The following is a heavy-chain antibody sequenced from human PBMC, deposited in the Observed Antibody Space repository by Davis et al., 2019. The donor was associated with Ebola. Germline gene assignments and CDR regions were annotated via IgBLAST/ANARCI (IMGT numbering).Heavy chain of an antibody. J-gene: IGHJ4*02. CDR1: GGSFSDYY. CDR2: INHSGNT. V-gene: IGHV4-34*01. CDR3: ARRRDSVYDYGADY. D-gene: IGHD5/OR15-5a*01. Sequence: SETLSLTCAVYGGSFSDYYWSWIRQPPGKGLEWIGEINHSGNTHCNPSLKSRLTISVDTSKNQFSLKLNSLTAADTAVYYCARRRDSVYDYGADYWGQGTLVTVSS.